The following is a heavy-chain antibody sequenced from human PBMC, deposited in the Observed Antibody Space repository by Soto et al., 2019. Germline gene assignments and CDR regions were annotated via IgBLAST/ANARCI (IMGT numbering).Heavy chain of an antibody. D-gene: IGHD5-18*01. J-gene: IGHJ4*02. Sequence: SETLSLTCIVSGDSISSGSYYWGWIRQPPGKGLEWIGSVYYSGSPYYNPSLQSRVTISLDTSKNQFSLNLTSVTAADTAIYYCAKVHSALFLYWGPGALVNVSS. V-gene: IGHV4-39*01. CDR1: GDSISSGSYY. CDR3: AKVHSALFLY. CDR2: VYYSGSP.